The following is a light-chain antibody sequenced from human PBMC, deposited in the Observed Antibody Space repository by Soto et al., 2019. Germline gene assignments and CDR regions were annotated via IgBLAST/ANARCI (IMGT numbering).Light chain of an antibody. CDR1: QVIDNY. J-gene: IGKJ1*01. V-gene: IGKV1-27*01. Sequence: GDRVTITCRASQVIDNYLAWYQQQPGKVPRLLIYAGSILETGVPSRFTGSGSGTDFTLTINSLEPEDVATYYCQKYNSAPWTFGQGTKVEIK. CDR3: QKYNSAPWT. CDR2: AGS.